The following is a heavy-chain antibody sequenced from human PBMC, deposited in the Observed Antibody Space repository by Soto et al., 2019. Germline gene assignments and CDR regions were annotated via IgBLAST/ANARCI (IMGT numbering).Heavy chain of an antibody. CDR3: ARAFRSNYYAF. V-gene: IGHV5-51*01. D-gene: IGHD3-3*01. Sequence: PGESLKISCKGSGFTFTTYWIGWVRQVPGKGLEWMGVIYPDDSATRYSPSFQGRVTISADKSNSTAYLQWSSLEASDTAVYYCARAFRSNYYAFWGQGTLVTVSS. J-gene: IGHJ4*02. CDR2: IYPDDSAT. CDR1: GFTFTTYW.